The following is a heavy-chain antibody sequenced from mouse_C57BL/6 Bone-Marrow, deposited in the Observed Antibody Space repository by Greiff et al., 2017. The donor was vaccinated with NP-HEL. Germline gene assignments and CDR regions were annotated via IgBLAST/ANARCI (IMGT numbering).Heavy chain of an antibody. CDR1: GFSLTSYG. CDR3: ARLYYSKGYYYAMDY. J-gene: IGHJ4*01. D-gene: IGHD2-5*01. CDR2: IWRGGST. Sequence: VKLMESGPGLVQPSQSLSITCTVSGFSLTSYGVHWVRQSPGKGLEWLGVIWRGGSTDYNAAFMSRLSITKDNSKSQVFFKMNSLQADDTAIYYCARLYYSKGYYYAMDYWGQGTSVTVSS. V-gene: IGHV2-5*01.